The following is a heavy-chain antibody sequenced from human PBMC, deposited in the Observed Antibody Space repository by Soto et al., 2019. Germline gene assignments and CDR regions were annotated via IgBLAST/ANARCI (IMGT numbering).Heavy chain of an antibody. CDR2: IYYSGST. J-gene: IGHJ6*02. CDR1: CGSISSYY. V-gene: IGHV4-59*01. D-gene: IGHD3-22*01. CDR3: ARDRYYYDSSGSDYYYYGMDV. Sequence: PSETLSLTCTVSCGSISSYYWSWIRQPPGKGLEWIGYIYYSGSTNYNPSLKSRVTISVDTSKNQFSLKLSSVTAADTAMYYCARDRYYYDSSGSDYYYYGMDVWGQGTTVTVSS.